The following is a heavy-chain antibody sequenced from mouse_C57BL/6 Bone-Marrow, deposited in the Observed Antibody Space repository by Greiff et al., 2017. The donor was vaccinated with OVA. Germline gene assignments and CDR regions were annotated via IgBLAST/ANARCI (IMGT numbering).Heavy chain of an antibody. V-gene: IGHV5-12*01. D-gene: IGHD2-3*01. CDR1: GFTFSDYY. CDR3: ARHLDDGFHFAY. Sequence: EVMLVESGGGLVQPGGSLKLSCAASGFTFSDYYMYWVRQTPEKRLEWVAYISNGGGSTYYPDTVKGRFTISRDNAKNTLYLQMSRLKSEDTAMYYCARHLDDGFHFAYWGQGTLVTVSA. J-gene: IGHJ3*01. CDR2: ISNGGGST.